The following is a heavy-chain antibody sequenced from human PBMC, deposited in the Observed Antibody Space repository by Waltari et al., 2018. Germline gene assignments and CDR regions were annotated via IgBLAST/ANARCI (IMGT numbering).Heavy chain of an antibody. CDR2: ISRGESII. CDR1: GFTFRNYE. Sequence: EVQLVESGGGLVQPGGSLRLFCAASGFTFRNYEMNWVRQAPGKGREWVAYISRGESIIYYADSVKGRFTISRDNAKNSVYLQMSSLRAEDTASYYCARGEGGANEYWGQGTLVTVSA. V-gene: IGHV3-48*03. CDR3: ARGEGGANEY. J-gene: IGHJ4*02. D-gene: IGHD1-26*01.